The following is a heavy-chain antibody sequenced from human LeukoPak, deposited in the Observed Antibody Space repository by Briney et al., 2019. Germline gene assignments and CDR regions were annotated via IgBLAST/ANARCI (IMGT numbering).Heavy chain of an antibody. CDR3: AREPWYYDILTGSTGVWYFDY. CDR2: ISAYNGNT. CDR1: GYTFTSYG. D-gene: IGHD3-9*01. Sequence: ASVKVSCKASGYTFTSYGISWVRQAPGRGLEWMGWISAYNGNTNYAQKLQGRVTMTTDTSTSTAYMELRSLRSDDTAVYYCAREPWYYDILTGSTGVWYFDYWGQGTLVTVSS. J-gene: IGHJ4*02. V-gene: IGHV1-18*01.